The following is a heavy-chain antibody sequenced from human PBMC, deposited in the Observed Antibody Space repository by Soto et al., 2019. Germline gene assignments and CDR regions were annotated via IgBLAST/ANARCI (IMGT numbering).Heavy chain of an antibody. CDR3: ARDVTNSGSYDY. CDR2: IIPIFGTA. CDR1: GGTFSSYA. V-gene: IGHV1-69*13. Sequence: ASVKVSCKASGGTFSSYAISWVRQAPGQGLEWMGGIIPIFGTANYAQKFQGRVTITADESTSTAHMELSSLGSEDTAVYYCARDVTNSGSYDYWGQGTLVTVSS. D-gene: IGHD1-26*01. J-gene: IGHJ4*02.